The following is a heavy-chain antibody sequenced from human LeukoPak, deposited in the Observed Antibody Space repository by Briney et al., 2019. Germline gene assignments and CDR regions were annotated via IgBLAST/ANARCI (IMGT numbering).Heavy chain of an antibody. CDR2: IYHSGST. J-gene: IGHJ4*02. Sequence: SETLSLTCAVSGGSISSSKWWSWGRQPPGKGLEWIGEIYHSGSTNYNPSLKSRVTISVDKSKNQFSLKLSSVTAADTAVYYCARDKDSNGIFDYWGQGTLVTVSS. CDR3: ARDKDSNGIFDY. V-gene: IGHV4-4*02. CDR1: GGSISSSKW. D-gene: IGHD6-19*01.